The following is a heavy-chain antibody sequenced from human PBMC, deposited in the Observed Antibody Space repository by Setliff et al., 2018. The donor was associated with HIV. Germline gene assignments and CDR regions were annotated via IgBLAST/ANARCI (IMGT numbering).Heavy chain of an antibody. J-gene: IGHJ5*02. CDR2: IYHSGNT. V-gene: IGHV4-34*01. CDR1: GGSLSGYH. Sequence: TSETLSLTCGVYGGSLSGYHWSWIRLPPGKGLEWIGSIYHSGNTYYMPSLQSRVTISVDMSKNQFSLNLNSVTAADTAVYYCASRIYYYDSNNFLREEGFDPWGQGTLVTRLL. D-gene: IGHD3-22*01. CDR3: ASRIYYYDSNNFLREEGFDP.